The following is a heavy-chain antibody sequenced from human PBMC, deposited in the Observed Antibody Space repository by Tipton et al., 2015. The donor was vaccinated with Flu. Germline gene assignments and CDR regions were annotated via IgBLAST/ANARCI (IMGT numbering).Heavy chain of an antibody. V-gene: IGHV4-61*02. CDR1: GGSISSGYYY. Sequence: TLSLTCTVSGGSISSGYYYWSWIRQPAGKGLEWVGRIYTSGSTNYNPALKSRVTMSVDSSRNQFSLRLTSVTAADTAVYYCARRDYSNYVSEPKSWFDPWGQGILVTVSS. J-gene: IGHJ5*02. CDR3: ARRDYSNYVSEPKSWFDP. CDR2: IYTSGST. D-gene: IGHD4-11*01.